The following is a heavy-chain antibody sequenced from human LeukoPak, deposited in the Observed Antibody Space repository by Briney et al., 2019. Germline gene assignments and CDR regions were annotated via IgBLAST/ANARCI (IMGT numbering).Heavy chain of an antibody. CDR1: GGTFSSYA. J-gene: IGHJ4*02. Sequence: GASVKVSCKASGGTFSSYAISWVRQAPGQGLEWMGGIIPILGTANYAQKFQGRVTITTDESTSTAYMELSSLRSEDTAVYYCARVATMSRGFDYWGQGTLVTVSS. D-gene: IGHD5-12*01. V-gene: IGHV1-69*05. CDR2: IIPILGTA. CDR3: ARVATMSRGFDY.